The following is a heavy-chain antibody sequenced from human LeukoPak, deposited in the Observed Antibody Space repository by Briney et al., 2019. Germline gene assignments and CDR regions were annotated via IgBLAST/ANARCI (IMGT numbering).Heavy chain of an antibody. V-gene: IGHV4-34*01. CDR1: GGSFSGYY. CDR2: INHSGST. CDR3: ARYGHDWNHVNWFDP. Sequence: PSETLSLTCAVYGGSFSGYYWSWIRQPPGKGLEWIGEINHSGSTNYNPSLKSRVTISVDTSKNQFSLKLSSVTAADTAVYYCARYGHDWNHVNWFDPWGQGTLVTVPS. D-gene: IGHD1-1*01. J-gene: IGHJ5*02.